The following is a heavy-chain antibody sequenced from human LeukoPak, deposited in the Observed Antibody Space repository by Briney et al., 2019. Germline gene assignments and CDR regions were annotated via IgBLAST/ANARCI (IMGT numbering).Heavy chain of an antibody. Sequence: SETLSLTCTVSGFPISSDYYWGWIRQPPGKGLGWIGSIYYSGSTYYNPSLKSRVTISVDTSKNQFSLKLSSVTAADTAVYYCARQMSGYDYRGDFDYWSQGTLVTVSS. CDR3: ARQMSGYDYRGDFDY. V-gene: IGHV4-38-2*02. CDR2: IYYSGST. CDR1: GFPISSDYY. D-gene: IGHD5-12*01. J-gene: IGHJ4*02.